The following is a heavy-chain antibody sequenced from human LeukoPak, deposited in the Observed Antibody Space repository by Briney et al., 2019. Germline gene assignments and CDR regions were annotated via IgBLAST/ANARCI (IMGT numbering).Heavy chain of an antibody. V-gene: IGHV3-30-3*01. D-gene: IGHD4-17*01. Sequence: GGSLRLSCAASGFTFSSYAMHWVRQAPGKGLEWVAVISYDGSNKYYADSVKGRFTISRDNSKNTLYLQMNSLRAEDTAVYYCARDASVTTGFFGYWGQGTLVTVSS. CDR2: ISYDGSNK. J-gene: IGHJ4*02. CDR3: ARDASVTTGFFGY. CDR1: GFTFSSYA.